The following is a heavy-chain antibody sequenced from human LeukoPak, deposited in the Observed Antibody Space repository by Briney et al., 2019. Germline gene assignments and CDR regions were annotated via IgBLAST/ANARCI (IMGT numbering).Heavy chain of an antibody. CDR3: AREVRGYYYYYYMDV. CDR2: IYSGGST. J-gene: IGHJ6*03. Sequence: GGSLRLSCAASGFTVSSNYMSWVRQAPGKGLEWVSVIYSGGSTYYADSVKGRFTISRDNSKNTLYLQMNSLRAEDTAVYYCAREVRGYYYYYYMDVWGKGTTVTISS. D-gene: IGHD3-10*01. V-gene: IGHV3-66*01. CDR1: GFTVSSNY.